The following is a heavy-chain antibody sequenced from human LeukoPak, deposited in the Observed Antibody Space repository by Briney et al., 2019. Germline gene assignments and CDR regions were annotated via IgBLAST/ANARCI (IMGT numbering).Heavy chain of an antibody. J-gene: IGHJ4*02. CDR2: ISAYNGNT. CDR1: GYTFTSYG. Sequence: ASVKVSCKASGYTFTSYGISWVRQAPGQGLEWMGWISAYNGNTNYAQKLQGRVTMTTDTSTSTAYMELRSLRSDDTAVYYCARVSNTWDFWSGCNDYWGQGTLVTVSS. V-gene: IGHV1-18*01. D-gene: IGHD3-3*01. CDR3: ARVSNTWDFWSGCNDY.